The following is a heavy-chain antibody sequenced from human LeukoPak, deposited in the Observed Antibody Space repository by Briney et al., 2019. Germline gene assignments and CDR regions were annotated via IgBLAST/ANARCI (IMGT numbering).Heavy chain of an antibody. Sequence: GGSLRLSCAASGFTFSSYWMSWVRQAPGKGLEWVANIKQDGSEKYYVDSVKGRFTISRDNAKNSLYLQMNSLRAEDTAVYCCASRRSKQWLKYLDVLGKGTTVTVSS. J-gene: IGHJ6*04. CDR2: IKQDGSEK. CDR3: ASRRSKQWLKYLDV. CDR1: GFTFSSYW. D-gene: IGHD6-19*01. V-gene: IGHV3-7*01.